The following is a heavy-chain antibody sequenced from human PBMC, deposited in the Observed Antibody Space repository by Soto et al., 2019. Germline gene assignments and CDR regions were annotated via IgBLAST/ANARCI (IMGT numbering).Heavy chain of an antibody. CDR1: GFTFSSYN. CDR2: ISSGSSIV. Sequence: EVQLVESGGGLVQPGASLRLSCVASGFTFSSYNMNWVRQAPGKGLEWVAYISSGSSIVYSADSVKGRFTISRDNAKNSLYLQMNSLRDEDTAVYYCARDFRGYTGFDPPSVKYWGLGTLVTVSS. CDR3: ARDFRGYTGFDPPSVKY. J-gene: IGHJ4*02. V-gene: IGHV3-48*02. D-gene: IGHD5-12*01.